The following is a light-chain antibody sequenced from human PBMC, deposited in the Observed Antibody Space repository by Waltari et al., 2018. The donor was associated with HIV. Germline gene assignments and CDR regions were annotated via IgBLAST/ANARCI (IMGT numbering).Light chain of an antibody. CDR3: SSYAGSNNWV. V-gene: IGLV2-8*01. CDR1: NSDIGAYNY. J-gene: IGLJ3*02. CDR2: EVN. Sequence: QSALTQPPSASGSPGQAVTISCTGTNSDIGAYNYVSWYQQHPGKAPKFMIYEVNRRPSGVPDRFSVSKSGNTASLTVSGLQAEDEADYYCSSYAGSNNWVFGGGTKLTVL.